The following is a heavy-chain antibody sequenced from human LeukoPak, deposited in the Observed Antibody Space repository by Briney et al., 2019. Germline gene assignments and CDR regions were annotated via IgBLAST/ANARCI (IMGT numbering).Heavy chain of an antibody. V-gene: IGHV3-21*04. CDR1: GFTFSSYS. D-gene: IGHD3-22*01. CDR3: AKTNGYYSD. J-gene: IGHJ4*02. CDR2: ISSSSSYI. Sequence: GGSLRLSCAASGFTFSSYSMTWVRQAPGKALEWVSSISSSSSYIYYADSVKGRFTISRDNAKNSLYLQVSSLRAEDTAVYYCAKTNGYYSDWGQGTLVTVSS.